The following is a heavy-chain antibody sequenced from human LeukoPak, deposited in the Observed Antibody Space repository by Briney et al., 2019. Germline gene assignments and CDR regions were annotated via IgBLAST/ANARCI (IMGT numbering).Heavy chain of an antibody. CDR1: GGSISSYY. V-gene: IGHV4-59*01. J-gene: IGHJ5*02. CDR3: ARDRVRGEGRAHNWFDP. CDR2: IYYSGST. D-gene: IGHD1-26*01. Sequence: SETLSLTCTVSGGSISSYYWSWIRQPPGKGLEWIGYIYYSGSTNYNPSLKSRVTISVDTSKNQFSLKLSSVTAADTAVYYCARDRVRGEGRAHNWFDPWGQGTLVTVSS.